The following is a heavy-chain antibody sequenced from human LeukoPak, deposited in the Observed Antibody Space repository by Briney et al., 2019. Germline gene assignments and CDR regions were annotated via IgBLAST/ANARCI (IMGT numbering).Heavy chain of an antibody. J-gene: IGHJ3*02. D-gene: IGHD3-3*01. CDR1: GYSISSGYY. CDR3: ARDRSRYYDFWSGQPDI. CDR2: IYHSGST. Sequence: SETLSLTCTVSGYSISSGYYWGWIRRPPGKGLEWIGSIYHSGSTYYNPSLKSRVTISVDTSKNQFSLKLSSVTAADTAVYYCARDRSRYYDFWSGQPDIWGQGTMVTVSS. V-gene: IGHV4-38-2*02.